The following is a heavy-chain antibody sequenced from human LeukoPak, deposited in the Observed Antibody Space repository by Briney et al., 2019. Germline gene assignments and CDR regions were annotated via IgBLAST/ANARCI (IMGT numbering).Heavy chain of an antibody. CDR1: GGSISSYY. V-gene: IGHV4-59*01. J-gene: IGHJ4*02. Sequence: PSETLSLTCTVSGGSISSYYWSWIRQPPGKGLEWIGYIHYSGSTNYNPSLKSRVTISVDTSKNQFSLKLSSVTAADTAVYYCARAFAHDYWVYWGQGTLVTVSS. CDR2: IHYSGST. CDR3: ARAFAHDYWVY. D-gene: IGHD3-3*02.